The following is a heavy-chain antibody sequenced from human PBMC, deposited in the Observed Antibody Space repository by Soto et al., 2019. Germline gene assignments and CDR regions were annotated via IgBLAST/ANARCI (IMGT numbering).Heavy chain of an antibody. V-gene: IGHV3-73*02. J-gene: IGHJ6*02. CDR2: IRSKANSYAT. D-gene: IGHD4-17*01. CDR1: GFTFSGSA. CDR3: AKAPGRGDHVGMDV. Sequence: EVQLVESGGGLVQPGGSLKLSCAASGFTFSGSAMHWVRQASGKGLEWVGRIRSKANSYATAYAASVKGRFTISRDNSKNTLYLQLNSLRGEDTALYYCAKAPGRGDHVGMDVWGLGTTVIVSS.